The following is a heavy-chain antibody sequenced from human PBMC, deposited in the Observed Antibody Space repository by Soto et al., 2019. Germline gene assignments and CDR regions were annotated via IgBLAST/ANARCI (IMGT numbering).Heavy chain of an antibody. J-gene: IGHJ6*03. V-gene: IGHV3-64*01. D-gene: IGHD6-6*01. CDR3: ARRARPDFYYMDV. Sequence: EVQLAESGGGLAQPGGSLRLSCAASGFTLSGYVMDWVRQAPGKGLEYVSGISSNGVGTYYANSVQGRFTISRDNSKNTVYLQMSSLRPEDMAVYYCARRARPDFYYMDVWGKGTTVTVS. CDR1: GFTLSGYV. CDR2: ISSNGVGT.